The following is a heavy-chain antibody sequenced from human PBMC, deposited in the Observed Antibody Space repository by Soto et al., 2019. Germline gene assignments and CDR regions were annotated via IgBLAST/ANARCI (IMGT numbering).Heavy chain of an antibody. J-gene: IGHJ4*02. CDR3: ARELEYYDSRGSPVY. V-gene: IGHV3-33*01. CDR1: GYTFGSHG. CDR2: IWFDGSKD. D-gene: IGHD3-22*01. Sequence: QVQLVESGGGVVQPGRSLTLSCTGSGYTFGSHGMHWVRQAPGKGLEWVALIWFDGSKDNYADSVKGRFTLSRDNLKNTRYLQMTSLRGEVPAVYYCARELEYYDSRGSPVYWGQGTLVTVSS.